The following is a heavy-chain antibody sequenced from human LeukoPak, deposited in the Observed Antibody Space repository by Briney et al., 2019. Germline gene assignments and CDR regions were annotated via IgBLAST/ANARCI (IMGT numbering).Heavy chain of an antibody. V-gene: IGHV1-8*01. J-gene: IGHJ6*03. D-gene: IGHD2-2*02. CDR1: GYTFTSYD. CDR2: MNPNSGNT. Sequence: ASVKVSCKASGYTFTSYDINWVRQATGQGLEWMGWMNPNSGNTGYAQKFQGRVTITTDESTSTAYMELSSLRSEDTAVYYCARGVVVRSPQCPAAINLSSCYYYYMDVWGKGTTVTVSS. CDR3: ARGVVVRSPQCPAAINLSSCYYYYMDV.